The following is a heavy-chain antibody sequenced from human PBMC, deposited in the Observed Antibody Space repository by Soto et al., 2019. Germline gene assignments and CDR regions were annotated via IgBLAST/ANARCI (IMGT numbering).Heavy chain of an antibody. CDR2: VNSDGSDT. CDR3: ARDVENDGNYYIDA. V-gene: IGHV3-74*01. J-gene: IGHJ6*03. Sequence: PRGTLRISCAASGYTFSSFWMHWVRQAPGKGLVWVSRVNSDGSDTTYADTVKGRFTISRDNAKNTLYLQMNSLRAKDTAVYYCARDVENDGNYYIDARGKGTTVTVSS. D-gene: IGHD1-1*01. CDR1: GYTFSSFW.